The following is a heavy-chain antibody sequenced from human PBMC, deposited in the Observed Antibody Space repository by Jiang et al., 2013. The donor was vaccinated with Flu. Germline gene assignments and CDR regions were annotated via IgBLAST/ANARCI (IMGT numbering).Heavy chain of an antibody. CDR1: GGSFSGYY. V-gene: IGHV4-34*01. CDR3: ARGSPYYDILTGSTPRAYGMDV. Sequence: LLKPSETLSLTCAVYGGSFSGYYWSWIRQPPGKGLEWIGEINHSGSTNYNPSPKSRVTISGDTSKNQFSLKLSSVTAADTAVYYCARGSPYYDILTGSTPRAYGMDVWGQGTTVTVSS. D-gene: IGHD3-9*01. J-gene: IGHJ6*02. CDR2: INHSGST.